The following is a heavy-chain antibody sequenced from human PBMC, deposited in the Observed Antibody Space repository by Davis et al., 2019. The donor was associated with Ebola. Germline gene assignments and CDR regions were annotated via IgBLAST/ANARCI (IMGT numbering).Heavy chain of an antibody. V-gene: IGHV3-23*01. CDR2: ISGIGATT. J-gene: IGHJ6*02. CDR3: AKGGARYFYHYYGMDV. CDR1: GFTFSNYA. Sequence: GGSLRLSCAAFGFTFSNYAMSWVRQATGKGLEWVSGISGIGATTYYADSVKDRFTISRDNSKNTLYLQMNSLRADDTALYYCAKGGARYFYHYYGMDVWGQGTTVTVSS. D-gene: IGHD2/OR15-2a*01.